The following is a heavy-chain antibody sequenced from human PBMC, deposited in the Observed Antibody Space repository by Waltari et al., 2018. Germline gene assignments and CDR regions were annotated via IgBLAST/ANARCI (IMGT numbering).Heavy chain of an antibody. V-gene: IGHV3-48*04. J-gene: IGHJ4*02. CDR1: GFTFSNYW. Sequence: EVQLVESGGGLVQPGGSLRLSCVASGFTFSNYWMSWVRQAPGKGLEWVSYISSSSSTIYYADSVKGRFTISRDNAKNSLYLQMNSLRAEDTAVYYCARDTRAAAPLDWGQETLVTVSS. CDR2: ISSSSSTI. D-gene: IGHD6-13*01. CDR3: ARDTRAAAPLD.